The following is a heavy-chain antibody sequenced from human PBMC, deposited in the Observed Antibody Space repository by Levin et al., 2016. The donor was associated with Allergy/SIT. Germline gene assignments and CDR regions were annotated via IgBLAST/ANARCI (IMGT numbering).Heavy chain of an antibody. V-gene: IGHV3-53*01. D-gene: IGHD1/OR15-1a*01. CDR1: GFIVNRNY. CDR3: ARGPRPVPRNDWNNFDY. CDR2: IYSGGST. J-gene: IGHJ4*02. Sequence: GGSLRLSCAASGFIVNRNYMSWVRRAPGKGLEWVSVIYSGGSTYYADSVKGRFTISRDNSKNTLYLQMNSLTVEDTAVYFCARGPRPVPRNDWNNFDYWGQGTLVTVSS.